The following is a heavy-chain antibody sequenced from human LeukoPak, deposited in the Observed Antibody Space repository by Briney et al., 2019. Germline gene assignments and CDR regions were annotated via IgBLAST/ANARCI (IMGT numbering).Heavy chain of an antibody. Sequence: ETLSLTCTVSGGPISSSSYYGGGIRQPPGKGLEWMGSIYYSGSTYYNPSLKSRVTISVDTSKNQFSLKLSSVTAADTAVYYCARQGVGYYSVRAGFDYWGQGTLVTVSS. CDR1: GGPISSSSYY. CDR2: IYYSGST. CDR3: ARQGVGYYSVRAGFDY. J-gene: IGHJ4*02. V-gene: IGHV4-39*01. D-gene: IGHD3-22*01.